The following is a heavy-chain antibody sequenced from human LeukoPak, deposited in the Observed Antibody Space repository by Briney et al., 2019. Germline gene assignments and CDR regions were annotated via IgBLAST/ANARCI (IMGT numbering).Heavy chain of an antibody. Sequence: GGSLRLSCAASGFTFSSYSMNWVRQAPGKGLEWVSSISSSSSYIYYADSVKGRFTISRDNAKNSLYLQMNSLRAEDTAVYYCARVIRYYDFWSEYMDVWGKGTTVTVSS. D-gene: IGHD3-3*01. V-gene: IGHV3-21*01. J-gene: IGHJ6*03. CDR3: ARVIRYYDFWSEYMDV. CDR2: ISSSSSYI. CDR1: GFTFSSYS.